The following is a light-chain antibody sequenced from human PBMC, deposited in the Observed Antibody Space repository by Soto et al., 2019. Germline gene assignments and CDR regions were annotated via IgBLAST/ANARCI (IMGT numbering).Light chain of an antibody. V-gene: IGLV1-40*01. CDR1: SSNIGAGYD. Sequence: QSVLTQPPSVSGAPGQRVTISCTGSSSNIGAGYDVHWYQQLPGTAPKLLIYGNSNRPSGFPDRFSGSKSGTSASLAITGLQAEDEADDYCQSYDSSLSGGVFGGGTKLTVL. CDR2: GNS. CDR3: QSYDSSLSGGV. J-gene: IGLJ2*01.